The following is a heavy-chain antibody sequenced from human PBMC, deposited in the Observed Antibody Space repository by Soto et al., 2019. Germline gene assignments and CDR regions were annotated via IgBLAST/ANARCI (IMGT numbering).Heavy chain of an antibody. V-gene: IGHV4-39*01. D-gene: IGHD6-13*01. Sequence: SETLSLTCTVSGGSISSSSYYWGWIRQPPGKGLEWIGSIYYSGSTYYNPSLKSRVTISVDTSKNQFSLKLSSVTAADTAVYYCASSVGAAAGLDPIREFDYWGQGTLVTVSS. J-gene: IGHJ4*02. CDR3: ASSVGAAAGLDPIREFDY. CDR1: GGSISSSSYY. CDR2: IYYSGST.